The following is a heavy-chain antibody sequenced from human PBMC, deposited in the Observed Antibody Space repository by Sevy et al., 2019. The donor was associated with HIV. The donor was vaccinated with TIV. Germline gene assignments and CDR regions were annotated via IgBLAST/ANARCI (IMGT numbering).Heavy chain of an antibody. V-gene: IGHV4-59*11. CDR2: HYHSDST. D-gene: IGHD3-10*01. Sequence: SETLSLTCAVSGGSIPGHYWSWIRQTPQKGLEWIGYHYHSDSTKYKPSLKSRATISVHTSKNQFFLSLSSVTAADTAVYYCARVDNSGTYVLYWGQGIRVTVSS. CDR1: GGSIPGHY. CDR3: ARVDNSGTYVLY. J-gene: IGHJ4*02.